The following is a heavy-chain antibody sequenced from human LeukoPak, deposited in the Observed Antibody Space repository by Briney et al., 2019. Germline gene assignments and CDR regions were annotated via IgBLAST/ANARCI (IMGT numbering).Heavy chain of an antibody. D-gene: IGHD6-19*01. V-gene: IGHV1-8*01. CDR1: GYTFTSYD. Sequence: EASVKVSCKASGYTFTSYDINWVRQATGQGLEWMGWMNPNSGNTGYAQKFQGRVTMTRNTSISTAYMELSSLRSEDTVVYYCARGRRYSSGWALYYWGQGTLVTVSP. CDR2: MNPNSGNT. J-gene: IGHJ4*02. CDR3: ARGRRYSSGWALYY.